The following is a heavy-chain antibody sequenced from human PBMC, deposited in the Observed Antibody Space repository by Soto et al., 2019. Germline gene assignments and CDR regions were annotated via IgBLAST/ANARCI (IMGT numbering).Heavy chain of an antibody. CDR3: ARVIGLAAGYYYYYMDV. D-gene: IGHD3-9*01. V-gene: IGHV3-74*01. CDR2: INSDGSST. CDR1: GFTFSSYW. J-gene: IGHJ6*03. Sequence: GGSLRLSCAASGFTFSSYWMHWVRQAPGKGLVWVSRINSDGSSTSYADSVKGRFTISRDNAKNTLYLQMNSLRAEDTAVYYCARVIGLAAGYYYYYMDVWGKGTTVTVSS.